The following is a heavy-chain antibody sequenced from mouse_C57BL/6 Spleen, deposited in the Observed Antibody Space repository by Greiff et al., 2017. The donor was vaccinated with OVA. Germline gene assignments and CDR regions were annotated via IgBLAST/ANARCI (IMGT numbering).Heavy chain of an antibody. CDR2: INPNNGGT. Sequence: EVQLVQSGPELVKPGASVKMSCKASGYTFTDYNMHWVKQSHGKSLEWIGYINPNNGGTSYNQKFKGKATFTVNNSSSTAYMELRSLTSEDSAVYYCAVYYGSSLGCWGQGTTLTVAS. D-gene: IGHD1-1*01. J-gene: IGHJ2*01. V-gene: IGHV1-22*01. CDR3: AVYYGSSLGC. CDR1: GYTFTDYN.